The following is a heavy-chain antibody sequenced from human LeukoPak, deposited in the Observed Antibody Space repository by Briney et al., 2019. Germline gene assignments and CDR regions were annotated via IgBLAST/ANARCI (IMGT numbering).Heavy chain of an antibody. CDR1: GASFSDFY. V-gene: IGHV4-34*01. J-gene: IGHJ4*02. D-gene: IGHD5-18*01. CDR2: INHSGST. Sequence: PSETLSLTCAVYGASFSDFYWSWIRQPPGKGLERIGEINHSGSTNFNPSLKSRVTISGDTSKNQFSLNLSDVTAADTAVYYFVRGLGQYSSDYWGQGSLVTVSS. CDR3: VRGLGQYSSDY.